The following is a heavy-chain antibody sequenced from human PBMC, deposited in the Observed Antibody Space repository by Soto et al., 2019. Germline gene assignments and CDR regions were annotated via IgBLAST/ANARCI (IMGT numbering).Heavy chain of an antibody. CDR2: IYYSGST. Sequence: SETLSLTCTVSGGSISSSSYYWGWIRQPPGKGLEWIGSIYYSGSTYYNPSLKSRVTISVDTSKNQFSLKLSSVTAAETAVYYCASQPRYYDFWSGNMDVWGKGTTVTVSS. D-gene: IGHD3-3*01. CDR3: ASQPRYYDFWSGNMDV. CDR1: GGSISSSSYY. V-gene: IGHV4-39*01. J-gene: IGHJ6*03.